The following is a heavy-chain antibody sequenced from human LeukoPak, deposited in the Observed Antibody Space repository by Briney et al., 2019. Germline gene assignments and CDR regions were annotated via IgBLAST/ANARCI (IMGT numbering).Heavy chain of an antibody. CDR1: GFTFSSYG. Sequence: GGSLRLSCAASGFTFSSYGMHWVRQAPGKGLEWVAVISYDGSNKYYADSAKGRFTISRDNSKNTLYLQMNSLRAEDTAVYYCAKVAMVRGVYWGQGTLVTVSS. V-gene: IGHV3-30*18. CDR3: AKVAMVRGVY. CDR2: ISYDGSNK. J-gene: IGHJ4*02. D-gene: IGHD3-10*01.